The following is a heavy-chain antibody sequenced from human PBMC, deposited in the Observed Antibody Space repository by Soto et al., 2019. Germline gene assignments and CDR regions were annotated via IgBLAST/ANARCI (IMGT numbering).Heavy chain of an antibody. CDR2: TYDRSKWYN. D-gene: IGHD6-6*01. CDR1: GDSVSSNSAA. J-gene: IGHJ6*02. V-gene: IGHV6-1*01. CDR3: ARDHPSSSAPLFDYYYYYGMDV. Sequence: SQTLSLTCALPGDSVSSNSAAWNWIRQSPSRGLEWLGRTYDRSKWYNDYAVSVKSRITINTDTSKNQFSLQLNSVTPEDTAVYYCARDHPSSSAPLFDYYYYYGMDVWGQGTTVTVSS.